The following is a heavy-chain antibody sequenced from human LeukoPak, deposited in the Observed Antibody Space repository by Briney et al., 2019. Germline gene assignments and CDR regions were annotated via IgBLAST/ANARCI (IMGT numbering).Heavy chain of an antibody. J-gene: IGHJ4*02. Sequence: ASVTVSRKASGYTFTGYYMHWVRQAPGQGVEWMGRIDSNSGGTNYAQNFQGRVTMTRDTSISTVYMELISLTSDDTAVYYCAREMNYDDYKTSDYWGQRNLVSVSS. V-gene: IGHV1-2*02. CDR1: GYTFTGYY. D-gene: IGHD4-17*01. CDR3: AREMNYDDYKTSDY. CDR2: IDSNSGGT.